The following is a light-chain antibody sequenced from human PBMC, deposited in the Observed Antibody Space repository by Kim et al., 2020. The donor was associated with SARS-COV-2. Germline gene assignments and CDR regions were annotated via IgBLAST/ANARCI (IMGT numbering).Light chain of an antibody. J-gene: IGLJ3*02. CDR2: YDS. CDR1: NIGSKS. Sequence: SYELTQPPSVSVAPGKTARITCGGNNIGSKSVHWYQQKPGQAPVLVIYYDSDRPSGIPERFSGSNSGNTATLTISRVEAGDEADYYCRVWDSSSDPLFGGGTQLTVL. V-gene: IGLV3-21*04. CDR3: RVWDSSSDPL.